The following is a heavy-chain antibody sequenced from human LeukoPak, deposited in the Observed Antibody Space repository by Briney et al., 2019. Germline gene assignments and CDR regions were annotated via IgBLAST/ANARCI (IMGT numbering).Heavy chain of an antibody. CDR3: AREFTAMAFDY. D-gene: IGHD5-18*01. Sequence: GGFLRLSCAASGFTFSAYSMNWVRQAPGKGLEWVASISSSGSSTYYADSVKGRFTISRDNAKNSLYLHMDSLRAEDTAVYYCAREFTAMAFDYWGQGALVTVSS. CDR2: ISSSGSST. J-gene: IGHJ4*02. V-gene: IGHV3-21*01. CDR1: GFTFSAYS.